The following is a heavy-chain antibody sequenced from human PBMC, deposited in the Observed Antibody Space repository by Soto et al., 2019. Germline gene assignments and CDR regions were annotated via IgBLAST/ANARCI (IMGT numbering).Heavy chain of an antibody. CDR3: ARDTHGIAARAPLGRWFDP. CDR1: GGSISSGDYY. D-gene: IGHD6-6*01. Sequence: QVQLQESGPGLVKPSQTLSLTCTVSGGSISSGDYYWSWIRQPPGKGLEWIGYIYYSGSTYYNPSLKSRVTISVDTSKNQFSLKLSSVTAADTAVYYCARDTHGIAARAPLGRWFDPWGQGTLVTVSS. V-gene: IGHV4-30-4*01. J-gene: IGHJ5*02. CDR2: IYYSGST.